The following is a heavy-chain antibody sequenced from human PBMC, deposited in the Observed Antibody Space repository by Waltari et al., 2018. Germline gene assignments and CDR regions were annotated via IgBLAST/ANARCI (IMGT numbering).Heavy chain of an antibody. CDR1: GGTFSSYA. D-gene: IGHD2-15*01. CDR3: ARAGYCSGGSCRPYYYYGMDV. V-gene: IGHV1-69*05. CDR2: IIPIFGTA. J-gene: IGHJ6*02. Sequence: QVQLVQSGAEVKKPGSSVKVSCKASGGTFSSYAISWVRQAPGQGLEWMGGIIPIFGTANYAQKCQGRVTITTDESTSTAYMELSSLRSEDTAVYYCARAGYCSGGSCRPYYYYGMDVWGQGTTVTVSS.